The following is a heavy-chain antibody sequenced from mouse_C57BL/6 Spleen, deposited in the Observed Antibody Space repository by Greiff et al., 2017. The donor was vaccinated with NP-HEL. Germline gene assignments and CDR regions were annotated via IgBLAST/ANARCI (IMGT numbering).Heavy chain of an antibody. V-gene: IGHV5-12*01. J-gene: IGHJ1*03. CDR2: ISNGGGST. Sequence: DVQLVESGGGLVQPGGSLKLSCAASGFTFSDYYMYWVRQTPEKRLEWVAYISNGGGSTYYPDTVKGRFTISRDNAKNTLYLQMSRLKSEDTAMYYCARRWDYDGYFDVCGTGTTVTVSS. CDR3: ARRWDYDGYFDV. D-gene: IGHD2-4*01. CDR1: GFTFSDYY.